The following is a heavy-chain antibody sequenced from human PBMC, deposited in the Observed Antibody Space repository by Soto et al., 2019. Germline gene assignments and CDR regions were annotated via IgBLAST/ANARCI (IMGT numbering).Heavy chain of an antibody. CDR2: IWYDGSNK. Sequence: GGSLRLSCAASGFTFSSYGMHWVRQAPGKGLEWVAVIWYDGSNKYYADSVKGRFTISRDNSKNTLYLQMNSLRAEDTAVYYCARAWEQWLRPSYYGMDVWGQGTTVTVSS. CDR1: GFTFSSYG. J-gene: IGHJ6*02. CDR3: ARAWEQWLRPSYYGMDV. D-gene: IGHD6-19*01. V-gene: IGHV3-33*01.